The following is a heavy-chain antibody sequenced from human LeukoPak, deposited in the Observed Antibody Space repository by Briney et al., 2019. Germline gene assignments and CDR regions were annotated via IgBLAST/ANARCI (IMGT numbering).Heavy chain of an antibody. CDR1: GFTFSTYA. J-gene: IGHJ4*02. V-gene: IGHV3-23*01. CDR2: ISGSGGST. Sequence: GGSLRLSCAASGFTFSTYAMSWVRQAPGKGLEWVSGISGSGGSTYYADSVKGRLTISRDNAKNSLYLQMNSLRAEDTAVYYCARVLRYFDWFSFDYWGQGTLVTVSS. D-gene: IGHD3-9*01. CDR3: ARVLRYFDWFSFDY.